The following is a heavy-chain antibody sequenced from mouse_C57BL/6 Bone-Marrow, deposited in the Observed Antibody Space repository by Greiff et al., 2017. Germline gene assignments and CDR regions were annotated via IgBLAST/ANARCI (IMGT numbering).Heavy chain of an antibody. CDR1: GFTFSDYG. CDR2: ISSGSSTI. Sequence: EVQVVESGGGLVKPGGSLKLSCAASGFTFSDYGMHWVRQAPEKGLEWVAYISSGSSTIYYADTVKGRFTISRDNAKNTLFLQMTSLRSEDTAMYYCARGLGFAYWGQGTLVTVSA. D-gene: IGHD2-10*02. V-gene: IGHV5-17*01. J-gene: IGHJ3*01. CDR3: ARGLGFAY.